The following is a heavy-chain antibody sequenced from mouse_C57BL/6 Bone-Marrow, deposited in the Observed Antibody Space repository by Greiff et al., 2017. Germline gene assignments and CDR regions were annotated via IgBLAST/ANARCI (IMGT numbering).Heavy chain of an antibody. Sequence: GGGLVQPKGSLKLSCAASGFSFNTYAMNWVRQAPGKGLEWVARIRSKSNNYATYYADSVKDRFTISRDDSESMLYLQMNNLKTEDTAMYYCVRHDGYSRGFAYWGQGTLVTVSA. D-gene: IGHD2-3*01. CDR3: VRHDGYSRGFAY. J-gene: IGHJ3*01. CDR2: IRSKSNNYAT. CDR1: GFSFNTYA. V-gene: IGHV10-1*01.